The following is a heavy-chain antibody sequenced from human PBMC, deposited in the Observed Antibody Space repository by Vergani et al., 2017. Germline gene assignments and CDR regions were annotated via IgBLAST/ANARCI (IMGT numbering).Heavy chain of an antibody. V-gene: IGHV4-38-2*02. CDR2: IYHGGMT. CDR3: ARDPLYSTTWPFLLLDMDV. D-gene: IGHD6-13*01. Sequence: QVHLQESGPGLVKPSETLSLTCSVSNYSIGRDYFWGWIRRSPGKGLEYIASIYHGGMTYYNPSLKSRATISVDTSENVISLRLTSVTAADTALYHCARDPLYSTTWPFLLLDMDVWGQGTTVTVSS. CDR1: NYSIGRDYF. J-gene: IGHJ6*02.